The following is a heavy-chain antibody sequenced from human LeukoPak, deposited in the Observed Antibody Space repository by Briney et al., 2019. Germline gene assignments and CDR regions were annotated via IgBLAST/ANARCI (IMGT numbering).Heavy chain of an antibody. CDR1: EYTFTSYY. CDR2: INPSGGST. CDR3: ASTLVGATSFDY. D-gene: IGHD1-26*01. Sequence: ASVKVSCKASEYTFTSYYMHWVRQAPGQGLEWMGIINPSGGSTSYAQKFQGRVTMTRDMSTSTAYMELSSLRSEDTAVYYCASTLVGATSFDYWGQGTLVTVSS. V-gene: IGHV1-46*01. J-gene: IGHJ4*02.